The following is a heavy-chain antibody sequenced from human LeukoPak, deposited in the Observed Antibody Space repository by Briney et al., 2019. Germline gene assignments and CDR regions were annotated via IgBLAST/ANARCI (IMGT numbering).Heavy chain of an antibody. V-gene: IGHV3-74*01. CDR2: IKSDESST. CDR1: GFTFSSNW. J-gene: IGHJ4*02. CDR3: ARDAAAYCSGGSCYPRY. D-gene: IGHD2-15*01. Sequence: PGGSLRLSCAASGFTFSSNWMHWVRQAPGKGLVWVSRIKSDESSTTYADSVKGRFTTSRDNAKNTLYLQMNSLRAEDTAVYYCARDAAAYCSGGSCYPRYWGQGTLVTVSS.